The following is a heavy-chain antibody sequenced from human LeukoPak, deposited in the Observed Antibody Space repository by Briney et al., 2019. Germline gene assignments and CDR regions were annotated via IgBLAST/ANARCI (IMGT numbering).Heavy chain of an antibody. CDR1: GDSISDYY. CDR2: IISSGYT. D-gene: IGHD2-15*01. Sequence: SETLSLTCTVSGDSISDYYWTWIRQPAGKGLEWIGRIISSGYTNYNPSLTSPLAMSLNTSKNQISLRLYSVTAADTAVYYCARDLALVVYYCYMDVWGKGTSVTVSS. CDR3: ARDLALVVYYCYMDV. J-gene: IGHJ6*03. V-gene: IGHV4-4*07.